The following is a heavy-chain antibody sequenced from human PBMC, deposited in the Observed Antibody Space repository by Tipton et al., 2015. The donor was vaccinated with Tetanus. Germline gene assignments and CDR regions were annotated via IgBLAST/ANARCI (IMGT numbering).Heavy chain of an antibody. Sequence: TLSLTCAVYGGSFSGYYWSWIRQPPGKGLEWIGEINHSGSTNYNPSLKSRVTISVDTSKNQFSLKLSSVTAADTAVYYCATRSSGWYDYWGQGTLVTVSS. J-gene: IGHJ4*02. CDR2: INHSGST. V-gene: IGHV4-34*01. D-gene: IGHD6-19*01. CDR3: ATRSSGWYDY. CDR1: GGSFSGYY.